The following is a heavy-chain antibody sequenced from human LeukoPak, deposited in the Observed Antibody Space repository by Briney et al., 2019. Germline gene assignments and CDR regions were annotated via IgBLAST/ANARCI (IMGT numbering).Heavy chain of an antibody. V-gene: IGHV1-69*13. CDR1: GGTFSSNA. CDR3: ARPTTAGDSSGYLYYFDY. J-gene: IGHJ4*02. Sequence: SVKVSCKASGGTFSSNAISWVRQAPGQGLEWMGGIIAIFGTANYAQKFQGRVTITADESTSTAYMELSSLRSEDTAVYYCARPTTAGDSSGYLYYFDYWGQGTLVTVSS. D-gene: IGHD3-22*01. CDR2: IIAIFGTA.